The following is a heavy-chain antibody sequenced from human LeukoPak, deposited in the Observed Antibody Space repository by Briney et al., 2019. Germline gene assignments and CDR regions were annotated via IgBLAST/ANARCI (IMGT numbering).Heavy chain of an antibody. V-gene: IGHV4-39*02. CDR3: ARERGTGTTEGPYFDY. Sequence: PSETLSLTCTVSGGSISSSSYYWGWIRQPPGKGLEGIGSIYYSGSTYYNPSLKSRFTISVDTSKNQFSLKLSSVTAADTAVYYCARERGTGTTEGPYFDYWGQGTLVTVSS. D-gene: IGHD1-7*01. CDR2: IYYSGST. CDR1: GGSISSSSYY. J-gene: IGHJ4*02.